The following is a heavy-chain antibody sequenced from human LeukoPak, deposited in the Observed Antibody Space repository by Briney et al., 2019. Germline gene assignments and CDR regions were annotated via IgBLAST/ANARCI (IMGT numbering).Heavy chain of an antibody. V-gene: IGHV4-59*11. J-gene: IGHJ3*02. CDR3: ATGYTYGTDVFDI. Sequence: SETLSLTCTVSGGSINSHYWSWIRQPPGKGLEWIGYISYSGSTDYSPSLKSRVTISLDTSKKHFSLKVTSVTAADTALYFCATGYTYGTDVFDIWGQGTMVTASS. CDR1: GGSINSHY. CDR2: ISYSGST. D-gene: IGHD5-18*01.